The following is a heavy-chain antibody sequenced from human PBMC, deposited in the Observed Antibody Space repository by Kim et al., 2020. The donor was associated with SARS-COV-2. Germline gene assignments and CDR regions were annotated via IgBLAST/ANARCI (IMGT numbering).Heavy chain of an antibody. V-gene: IGHV3-23*01. Sequence: GGSLRLSCAATPSNAAMSWVRQAPGKGPEWVAGIFGSGSGTYYADSVKGRFTISRDNFKNMVYLEMYNLRVEDTAVYYCAKHLHVSSVTFYWYFDLWGRGTLAT. J-gene: IGHJ2*01. CDR3: AKHLHVSSVTFYWYFDL. CDR2: IFGSGSGT. CDR1: PSNAA. D-gene: IGHD6-13*01.